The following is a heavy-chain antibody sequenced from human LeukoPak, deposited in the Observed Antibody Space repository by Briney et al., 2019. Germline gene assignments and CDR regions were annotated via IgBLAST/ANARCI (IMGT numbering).Heavy chain of an antibody. CDR1: GFTFSDYY. Sequence: GGSLRLSCAASGFTFSDYYMSWIRQAPGKGLEWVSYISKSGDNTNYADSVKGRFTISRDSAKNSLYLQMNSLRAEDTAVYYCARVRQSGSPLDYWGQGTLVTVSS. CDR2: ISKSGDNT. V-gene: IGHV3-11*05. CDR3: ARVRQSGSPLDY. J-gene: IGHJ4*02. D-gene: IGHD1-26*01.